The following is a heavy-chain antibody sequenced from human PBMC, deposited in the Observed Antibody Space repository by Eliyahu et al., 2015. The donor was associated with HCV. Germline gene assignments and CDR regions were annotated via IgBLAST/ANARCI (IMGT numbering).Heavy chain of an antibody. CDR1: GFTFSSXG. CDR3: AREFGAGYAFDI. CDR2: IWYDGSNK. J-gene: IGHJ3*02. D-gene: IGHD3-16*01. Sequence: QVQLVESGGGVVQPGRSLRLSCXASGFTFSSXGMHWVRQGPGKGLEWVAVIWYDGSNKYYADSVKGRFTISRDNSKNTLYLQMNSLRAEDTAVYYCAREFGAGYAFDIWGQGTMVTVSS. V-gene: IGHV3-33*01.